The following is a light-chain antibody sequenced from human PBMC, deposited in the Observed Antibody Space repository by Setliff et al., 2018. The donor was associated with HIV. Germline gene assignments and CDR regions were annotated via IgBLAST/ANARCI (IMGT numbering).Light chain of an antibody. CDR3: SSHTSNRIPWV. CDR1: SSGVGGYSY. CDR2: DVS. J-gene: IGLJ1*01. V-gene: IGLV2-14*01. Sequence: QSALTQPASVSGSPGQSITISCTGTSSGVGGYSYVSWYQQHPGKAPKLMISDVSKRPSGVSSRFSGSKSGNTASLTISGLQTEDEADYYCSSHTSNRIPWVFGTGTKVTVL.